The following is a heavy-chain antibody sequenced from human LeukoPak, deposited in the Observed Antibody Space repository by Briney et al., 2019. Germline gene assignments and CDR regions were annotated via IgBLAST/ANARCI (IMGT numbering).Heavy chain of an antibody. Sequence: GGSLRLSCAASGFTFSSYGMHWVRQAPGKGLEWVAVIWYDGSNKYYADSVKGRFTISRDNSKNTLYLQMNSLRAEDTAVYYCARSRWNHDEGTAFDYWGQGTLVTVSS. J-gene: IGHJ4*02. CDR2: IWYDGSNK. CDR3: ARSRWNHDEGTAFDY. CDR1: GFTFSSYG. V-gene: IGHV3-33*01. D-gene: IGHD6-13*01.